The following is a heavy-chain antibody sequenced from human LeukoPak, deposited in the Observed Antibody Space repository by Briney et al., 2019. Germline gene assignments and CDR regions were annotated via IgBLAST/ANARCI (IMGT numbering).Heavy chain of an antibody. CDR3: ARGGQLWSPFDY. V-gene: IGHV3-33*01. Sequence: GGSLRLSCEASGLIFSSYGMHWVRQAPGKGLGGVAVMWYDGSSKYYADSVKGRFTISRDNSKNTLYLQMNSQRAEDTAVYYCARGGQLWSPFDYWGQGTLVTVSS. J-gene: IGHJ4*02. CDR2: MWYDGSSK. D-gene: IGHD5-18*01. CDR1: GLIFSSYG.